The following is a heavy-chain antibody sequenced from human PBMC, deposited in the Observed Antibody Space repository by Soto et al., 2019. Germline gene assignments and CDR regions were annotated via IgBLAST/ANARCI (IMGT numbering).Heavy chain of an antibody. CDR2: ISYDGSNK. CDR1: GFPFSSYG. D-gene: IGHD1-1*01. Sequence: PGGSLRLSCAAPGFPFSSYGMHRVRPAPGKGLEWVAVISYDGSNKYYADSVKGRFTISRDNSKNTLYLQMNSLRAEDTAVYYCAKDLAHDSATTPGLAYWGQGTLVTVSS. V-gene: IGHV3-30*18. J-gene: IGHJ4*02. CDR3: AKDLAHDSATTPGLAY.